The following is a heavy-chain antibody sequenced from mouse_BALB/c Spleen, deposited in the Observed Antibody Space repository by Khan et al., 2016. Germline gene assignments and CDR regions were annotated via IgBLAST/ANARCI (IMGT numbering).Heavy chain of an antibody. V-gene: IGHV1-87*01. J-gene: IGHJ4*01. CDR2: IYPGDGDT. Sequence: QVQLKQSGAELARPGASVKLSCKASGYTFTSYWMQWVKQRPGQGLEWIGAIYPGDGDTRYTQKFKGKATLTADKSSSTAYMQLSSLASEDSAGYYCASGRLRAMDYWGQGTSVTVSS. CDR1: GYTFTSYW. CDR3: ASGRLRAMDY. D-gene: IGHD2-4*01.